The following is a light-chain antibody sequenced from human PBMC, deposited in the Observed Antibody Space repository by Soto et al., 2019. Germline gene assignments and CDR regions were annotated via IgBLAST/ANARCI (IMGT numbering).Light chain of an antibody. V-gene: IGKV3-11*01. Sequence: EIVLTQSPATLSLSPGERATLSCRASQSVSRYLAWYQQKPGQAPRLLIHDASNRATGIPARFSGSGSGTEFTLTISSLEPEDFAVYYCQQRSNWPRTFGGGTKVEIK. CDR2: DAS. CDR3: QQRSNWPRT. J-gene: IGKJ4*01. CDR1: QSVSRY.